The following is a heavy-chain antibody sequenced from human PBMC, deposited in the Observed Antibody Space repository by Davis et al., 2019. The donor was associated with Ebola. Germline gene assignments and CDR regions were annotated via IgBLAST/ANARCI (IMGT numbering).Heavy chain of an antibody. J-gene: IGHJ4*02. V-gene: IGHV3-23*01. CDR2: ISPSGGKT. CDR3: ARTFYSGTGTYYNPDY. D-gene: IGHD3-10*01. Sequence: GESLKISCAASGFTFSDYAMSWVRQAPGKGLEWVSAISPSGGKTFYADSVKGRFTISRDNSKNTLYLQMNSLRADDTALYYCARTFYSGTGTYYNPDYWGQGALVTVSS. CDR1: GFTFSDYA.